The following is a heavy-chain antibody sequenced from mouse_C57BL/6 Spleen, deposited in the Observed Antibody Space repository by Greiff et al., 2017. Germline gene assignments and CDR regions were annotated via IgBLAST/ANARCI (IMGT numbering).Heavy chain of an antibody. CDR2: ISSGSSTI. CDR1: GFTFSDYG. Sequence: EVPGVESGGGLVKPGGSLKLSCAASGFTFSDYGMHWVRQAPEKGLEWVAYISSGSSTIYYADTVKGRFTISRDNAKNTLFLQMTSLRSEDTAMYYCARDDYYGSSYWYFDVWGTGTTVTVSS. D-gene: IGHD1-1*01. CDR3: ARDDYYGSSYWYFDV. V-gene: IGHV5-17*01. J-gene: IGHJ1*03.